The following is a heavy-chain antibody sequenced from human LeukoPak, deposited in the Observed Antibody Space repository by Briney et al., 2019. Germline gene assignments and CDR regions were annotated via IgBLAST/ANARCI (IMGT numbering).Heavy chain of an antibody. CDR2: IYYSGST. D-gene: IGHD4-11*01. V-gene: IGHV4-59*08. Sequence: PSETLSLTCTVSGGSISSYYWSWIRQPPGKGLEWIGYIYYSGSTNYNPSLKSRVTISVDTSKNQFSLKLSSVTAADTAVYYCARQVRPTRAHAFDIWGQGTMVTVSS. CDR1: GGSISSYY. CDR3: ARQVRPTRAHAFDI. J-gene: IGHJ3*02.